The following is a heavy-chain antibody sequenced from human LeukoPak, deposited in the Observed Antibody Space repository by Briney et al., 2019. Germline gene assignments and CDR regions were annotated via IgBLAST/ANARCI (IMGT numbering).Heavy chain of an antibody. CDR1: GFTFSDFQ. D-gene: IGHD5-18*01. CDR2: ISSSSSFI. J-gene: IGHJ4*02. Sequence: PGGSLRLSCAASGFTFSDFQMNWVRQAPGKGLEWVSSISSSSSFIHYADSVKGRFTISRDNAKNSVYLEMSSLRAEDTAVYYCARGHWFVDTALVFDYWGQGTLVTVSS. V-gene: IGHV3-21*01. CDR3: ARGHWFVDTALVFDY.